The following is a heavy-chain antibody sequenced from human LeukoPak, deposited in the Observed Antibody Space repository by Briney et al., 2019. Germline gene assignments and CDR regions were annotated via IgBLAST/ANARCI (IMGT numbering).Heavy chain of an antibody. CDR3: AHRRGGYNWNHGDFDY. J-gene: IGHJ4*02. CDR1: GFSLSTTGVG. Sequence: SGPTLVNPTQALALTCTFSGFSLSTTGVGVGWIRQSPGKALEWLALIYWDDDKRYSPSLKNRLTNTKDASKNLVVLTMTNVDPVDTATYYCAHRRGGYNWNHGDFDYWGQGTLVTVSS. CDR2: IYWDDDK. D-gene: IGHD1-14*01. V-gene: IGHV2-5*02.